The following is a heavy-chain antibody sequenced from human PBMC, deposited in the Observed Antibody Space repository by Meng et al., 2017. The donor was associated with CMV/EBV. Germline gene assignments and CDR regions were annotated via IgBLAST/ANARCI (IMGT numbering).Heavy chain of an antibody. CDR1: EYTFTGYY. CDR3: ARNWYSSSSGSFDI. Sequence: QGMLVQSGAEVKKPGASVKVSCKASEYTFTGYYMHWVRQAPGQGLEWMGWINPNSGGTNYAQKFQGRVTMTRDTSISTAYMELSRLRSDDTAVYYCARNWYSSSSGSFDIWGQGTMVTVSS. J-gene: IGHJ3*02. D-gene: IGHD6-6*01. CDR2: INPNSGGT. V-gene: IGHV1-2*02.